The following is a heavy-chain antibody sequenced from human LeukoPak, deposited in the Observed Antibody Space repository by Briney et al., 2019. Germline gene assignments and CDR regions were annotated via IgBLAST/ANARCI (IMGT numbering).Heavy chain of an antibody. J-gene: IGHJ4*02. CDR2: IYYSGST. CDR3: ARDSSWHGEFDY. D-gene: IGHD6-13*01. Sequence: PSETLSLTCTVSGGSISSSSYYWGWIRQPPGKGLEWIGSIYYSGSTYYNPSLKSRVTISVDTSKNQFSLKLSSVTAADTAVYYCARDSSWHGEFDYWGQGTLVTVSS. V-gene: IGHV4-39*07. CDR1: GGSISSSSYY.